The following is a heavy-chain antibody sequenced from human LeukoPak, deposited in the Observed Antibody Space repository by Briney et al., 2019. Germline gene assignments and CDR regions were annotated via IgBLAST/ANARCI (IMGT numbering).Heavy chain of an antibody. CDR2: ISSSSIYI. J-gene: IGHJ4*02. CDR1: GFTFSRST. Sequence: GGSLRLSCAASGFTFSRSTMNWVRQAPGKGLEWVSSISSSSIYIYYADSVKGRFTISRDNAKNSLYLEMNSLRAEDTAGYYCARDKLVGATKFDYWGQGTLVTVSS. CDR3: ARDKLVGATKFDY. V-gene: IGHV3-21*01. D-gene: IGHD1-26*01.